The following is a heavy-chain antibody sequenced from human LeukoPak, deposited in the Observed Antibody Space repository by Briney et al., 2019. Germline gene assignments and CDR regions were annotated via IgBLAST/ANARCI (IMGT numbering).Heavy chain of an antibody. Sequence: PGGSLRLSCAASGFTFSDYSMNWVRQAPGKGLEDLSYINSDGKTTWYADSVKGRFTVSRDNFQNTLYLQMNSLRAEDTAVYYCARVGSYYDMDVWGQGTTVTVSS. V-gene: IGHV3-48*01. CDR2: INSDGKTT. CDR1: GFTFSDYS. D-gene: IGHD3-10*01. CDR3: ARVGSYYDMDV. J-gene: IGHJ6*02.